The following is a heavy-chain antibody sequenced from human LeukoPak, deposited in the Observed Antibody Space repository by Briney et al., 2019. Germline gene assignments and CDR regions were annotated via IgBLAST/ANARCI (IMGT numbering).Heavy chain of an antibody. Sequence: PSETLSLTCTVTSGSISGHYWSWIRQPAGKEMQWIGRIYTSGATNYNPSLKSRVTMSIDTSKKEFTLKLTSVTAADTAVYYCARDQYFDFWSSTATPYYFDYRGQGTLVTVSS. D-gene: IGHD3-3*01. CDR1: SGSISGHY. J-gene: IGHJ4*02. V-gene: IGHV4-4*07. CDR2: IYTSGAT. CDR3: ARDQYFDFWSSTATPYYFDY.